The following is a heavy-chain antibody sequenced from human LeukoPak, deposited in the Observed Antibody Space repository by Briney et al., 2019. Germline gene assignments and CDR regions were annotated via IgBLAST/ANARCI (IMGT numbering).Heavy chain of an antibody. J-gene: IGHJ3*02. D-gene: IGHD4-17*01. Sequence: SETLSLTCTVSGGSISSDNYYWGWIRQPPGKGLEWIGSIYYSGTTYYNPSLKSRVTISVDTSKNQFSLKLSSVTAADTAVYYCARGRWAVTTAPAFDIWGQGTMVTVSS. CDR3: ARGRWAVTTAPAFDI. CDR2: IYYSGTT. V-gene: IGHV4-39*01. CDR1: GGSISSDNYY.